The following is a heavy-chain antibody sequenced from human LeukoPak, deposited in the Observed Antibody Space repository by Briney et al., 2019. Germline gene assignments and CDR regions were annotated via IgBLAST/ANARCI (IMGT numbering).Heavy chain of an antibody. CDR3: ARDRQLLYLSAFDI. CDR1: GGSISSGDYY. J-gene: IGHJ3*02. D-gene: IGHD2-2*02. CDR2: IYYSGST. V-gene: IGHV4-30-4*08. Sequence: MPSQTLSLTCTVSGGSISSGDYYWSWIRRPPGKGLEWIGYIYYSGSTYYNPSLKSRVTISVDTSKNQFSLKLSSVTAADTAVYYCARDRQLLYLSAFDIWGQGTMVTVSS.